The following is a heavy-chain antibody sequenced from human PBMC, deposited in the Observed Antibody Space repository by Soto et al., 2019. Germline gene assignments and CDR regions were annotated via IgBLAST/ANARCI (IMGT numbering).Heavy chain of an antibody. CDR1: GGTFSSYA. CDR3: ASGPPPTVPTRFDP. V-gene: IGHV1-69*12. J-gene: IGHJ5*02. Sequence: QVQLVQSGAEVKKPGSSVKVSCKASGGTFSSYAISWVRQAPGQGLEWMGGIIPIFGTANYAQKFPGRVTTTADASTSTAYMALSSLSSEDPAVSYSASGPPPTVPTRFDPCGQGTLVTVSS. D-gene: IGHD4-17*01. CDR2: IIPIFGTA.